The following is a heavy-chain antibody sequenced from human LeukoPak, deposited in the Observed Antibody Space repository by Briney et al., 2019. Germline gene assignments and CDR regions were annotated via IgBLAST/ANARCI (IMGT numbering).Heavy chain of an antibody. CDR3: ASTTEYYYDSSTYFDY. Sequence: GGSLRLSCAASGFTFSSYSMNWVRQAPGRGLEWVSSISSSSSYIYYADSVKGRFTISRDDAKNSLYLQMNSLRAEDTAVYYCASTTEYYYDSSTYFDYWGQGTLVTVSS. CDR1: GFTFSSYS. J-gene: IGHJ4*02. CDR2: ISSSSSYI. V-gene: IGHV3-21*01. D-gene: IGHD3-22*01.